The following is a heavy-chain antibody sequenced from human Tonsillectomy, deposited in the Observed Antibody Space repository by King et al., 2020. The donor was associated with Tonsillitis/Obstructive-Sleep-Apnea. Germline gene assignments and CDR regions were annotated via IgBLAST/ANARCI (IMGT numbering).Heavy chain of an antibody. CDR3: AKGRGYHSFAY. J-gene: IGHJ4*02. Sequence: VQLVESGGGLIQPDRSLRLSCAASGFTFNDYAMHWVRQAPGKGLEWVSGISSNSGSIGYAHSVKGRFTISRDNAKNSLYLQLNSLRTEDTALYYCAKGRGYHSFAYWGQGTLVTVSS. D-gene: IGHD6-25*01. CDR1: GFTFNDYA. CDR2: ISSNSGSI. V-gene: IGHV3-9*01.